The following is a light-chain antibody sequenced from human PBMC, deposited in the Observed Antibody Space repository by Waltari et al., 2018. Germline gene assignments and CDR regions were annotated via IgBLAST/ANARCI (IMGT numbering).Light chain of an antibody. CDR1: QSVRNN. J-gene: IGKJ1*01. Sequence: EIVMTQSPATLSVSPGERATLSCRASQSVRNNLVWYQQKPGQAPRLLIYGASTRVTGIPARFSGSGSGTEFTLTISSLQSKDFAVYYCQQYNNWPPWTFGQGTKVEIK. V-gene: IGKV3-15*01. CDR3: QQYNNWPPWT. CDR2: GAS.